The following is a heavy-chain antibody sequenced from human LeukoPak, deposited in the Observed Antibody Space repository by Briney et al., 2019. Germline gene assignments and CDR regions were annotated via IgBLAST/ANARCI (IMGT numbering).Heavy chain of an antibody. Sequence: SETLSLTCTVSGGSISTSNYYWGWIRQPPGKGLEWIGNIFYSGSTYYSPSLRSRVTISLDTSRNQFSLKLNSVTAADTAVYYCARGISPFDPWGQGTLVTVSS. V-gene: IGHV4-39*07. J-gene: IGHJ5*02. CDR3: ARGISPFDP. CDR2: IFYSGST. CDR1: GGSISTSNYY. D-gene: IGHD3-3*02.